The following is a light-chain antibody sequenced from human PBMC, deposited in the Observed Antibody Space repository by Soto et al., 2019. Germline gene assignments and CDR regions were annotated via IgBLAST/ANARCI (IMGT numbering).Light chain of an antibody. CDR3: SSYISSSTFVV. Sequence: QSALTQPASVSGSHGQSITISCTGTSRDVGGYNYVSWHQQHPGKAPKVIITEVSNRPSGVSNRFSGSKSGNTASLTISGLQAEDEADYYFSSYISSSTFVVFGGGTKLTVL. CDR1: SRDVGGYNY. J-gene: IGLJ2*01. CDR2: EVS. V-gene: IGLV2-14*01.